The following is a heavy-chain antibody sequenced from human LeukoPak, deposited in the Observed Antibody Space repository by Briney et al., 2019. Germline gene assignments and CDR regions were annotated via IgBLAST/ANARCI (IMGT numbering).Heavy chain of an antibody. V-gene: IGHV4-38-2*02. CDR2: IYHSGST. CDR1: GYFITRGYY. CDR3: ARSGPYYYHYMDV. D-gene: IGHD3-10*01. J-gene: IGHJ6*03. Sequence: SETLSLTCTVSGYFITRGYYWGWIRQPPGKGLEWIGSIYHSGSTYYNPSLKSRVVISVDTSKNQFSLKLNSVTAADTAVYYCARSGPYYYHYMDVWGKGTTVTVSS.